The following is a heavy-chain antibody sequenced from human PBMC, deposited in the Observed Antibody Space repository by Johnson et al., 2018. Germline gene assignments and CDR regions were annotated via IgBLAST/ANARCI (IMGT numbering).Heavy chain of an antibody. CDR1: EFTVSNKC. D-gene: IGHD5-12*01. CDR3: ARGGYSGYDSPIYGMDV. V-gene: IGHV3-53*01. J-gene: IGHJ6*02. Sequence: EVQLLESGGGLVQPGGSLRLSCAASEFTVSNKCLSWVRQAPGKGLEWVSVIYSGVTTYYADSVKGRFTISRENSKNTLFLQMNSLRAEDPAVYYWARGGYSGYDSPIYGMDVWGQGTTVTVSS. CDR2: IYSGVTT.